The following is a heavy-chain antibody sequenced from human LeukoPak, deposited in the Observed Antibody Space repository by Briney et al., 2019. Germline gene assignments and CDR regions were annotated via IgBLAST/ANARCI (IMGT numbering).Heavy chain of an antibody. Sequence: GGSLRLSCAASGFTFSSYAMSWVRQAPGKGLEWVSAISGSGAVTYYADSVKGRFTISRDNSKNTVFLQMNSLRAEDTAVYYCARDPSARVVANTFDYWGQGTLVTVSS. V-gene: IGHV3-23*01. J-gene: IGHJ4*02. CDR3: ARDPSARVVANTFDY. CDR1: GFTFSSYA. D-gene: IGHD3-3*01. CDR2: ISGSGAVT.